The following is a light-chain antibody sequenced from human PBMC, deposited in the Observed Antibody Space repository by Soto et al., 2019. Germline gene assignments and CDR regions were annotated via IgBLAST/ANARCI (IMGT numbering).Light chain of an antibody. V-gene: IGLV2-14*01. CDR1: SSDVGGYNY. Sequence: QSVLTQPASVSGSPGQSITISCTGTSSDVGGYNYVSWYQQHPGKAPKLMIYDVSNRPSGVSNRFSGSKSGNTASLTISRLQAEDEADYYCSSYTSSSTPGVVFGGGTKLTVL. CDR3: SSYTSSSTPGVV. CDR2: DVS. J-gene: IGLJ2*01.